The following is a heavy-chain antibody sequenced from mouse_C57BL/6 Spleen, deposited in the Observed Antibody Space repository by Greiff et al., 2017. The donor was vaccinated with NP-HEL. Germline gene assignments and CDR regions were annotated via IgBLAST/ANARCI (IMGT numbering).Heavy chain of an antibody. J-gene: IGHJ3*01. D-gene: IGHD2-12*01. CDR3: ARDGYDGGAWFAY. Sequence: EVKVVESGGGLVQSGRSLRLSCATSGFTFSDFYMEWVRQAPGKGLEWIAASRNKANDYTTEYSASVKGRFIVSRDTSQSILYLQMNALRAEDTAIYYCARDGYDGGAWFAYWGQGTLVTVSA. CDR2: SRNKANDYTT. CDR1: GFTFSDFY. V-gene: IGHV7-1*01.